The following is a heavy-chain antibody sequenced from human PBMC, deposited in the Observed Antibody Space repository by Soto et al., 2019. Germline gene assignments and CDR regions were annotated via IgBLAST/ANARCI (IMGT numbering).Heavy chain of an antibody. CDR3: ASHPRDSSGYWYYFDY. J-gene: IGHJ4*02. CDR1: GFTFSTYS. Sequence: EVQLVESGGGLVKPGGSLRLSCAASGFTFSTYSMNWVRQAPGKGLEWVSSISSSSSYIYYADSVKGRFTSSRDNAKKSLYLQMNSLRAEDTAVYYCASHPRDSSGYWYYFDYWGQGTLVTVSS. V-gene: IGHV3-21*01. D-gene: IGHD3-22*01. CDR2: ISSSSSYI.